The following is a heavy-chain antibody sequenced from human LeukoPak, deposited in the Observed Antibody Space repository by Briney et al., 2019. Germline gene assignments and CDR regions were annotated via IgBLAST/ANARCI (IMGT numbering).Heavy chain of an antibody. Sequence: ASVKVSCKASGYTFTDYYMHWVRQAPGQGLEWMGWINPKSGATNSAQKFQGRVTMTRHTSINTAYMELSRLRSDDTAVYYCALWFGELSALINYYYYGMDVWGQGTTVTVSS. CDR3: ALWFGELSALINYYYYGMDV. J-gene: IGHJ6*02. V-gene: IGHV1-2*02. D-gene: IGHD3-10*01. CDR1: GYTFTDYY. CDR2: INPKSGAT.